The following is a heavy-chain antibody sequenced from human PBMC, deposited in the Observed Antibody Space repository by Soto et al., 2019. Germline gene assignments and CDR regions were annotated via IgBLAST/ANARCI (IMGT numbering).Heavy chain of an antibody. V-gene: IGHV3-23*01. CDR1: GFTFSNYA. Sequence: EFQLLESGGDLVQPGGSLRLSCAASGFTFSNYAVSWVRQAPGKGLEWVSVISGSGSGTYYAASVKGRFTISRDNSKNSLYLQMNNLRAADTAIYYCAKDDRVGDSSAGYWDHWGQGTLVIVSS. D-gene: IGHD3-10*01. J-gene: IGHJ4*02. CDR3: AKDDRVGDSSAGYWDH. CDR2: ISGSGSGT.